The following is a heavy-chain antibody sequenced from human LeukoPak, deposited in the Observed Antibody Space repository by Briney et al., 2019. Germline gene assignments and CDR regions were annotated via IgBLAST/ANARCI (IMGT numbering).Heavy chain of an antibody. CDR3: ARRVRFLEWLLYANYFDY. V-gene: IGHV4-39*07. CDR1: GGSISSRNCY. CDR2: IYYSVST. D-gene: IGHD3-3*01. Sequence: SETLSLTCNVSGGSISSRNCYWGWIRQPPGKGLEWIGSIYYSVSTYYNPSLKSRVTISVDTSKNQFSLKLKSVTAADTAVYYCARRVRFLEWLLYANYFDYWGQGTLVTVSS. J-gene: IGHJ4*02.